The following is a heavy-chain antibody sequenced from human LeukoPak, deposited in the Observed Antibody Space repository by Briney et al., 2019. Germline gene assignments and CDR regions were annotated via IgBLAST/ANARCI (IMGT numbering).Heavy chain of an antibody. J-gene: IGHJ4*02. D-gene: IGHD3-22*01. CDR3: AREGLTYYYDSSGYSDEPLFDY. CDR1: GGTFSSYA. Sequence: GASVKVSCKASGGTFSSYAISWVRQAPGQGLEWMGGIIPIFGTANYAQKFQGRVMITTDESTSTAYMELSSLRSEDTAVYYCAREGLTYYYDSSGYSDEPLFDYWGQGTLVTVSS. CDR2: IIPIFGTA. V-gene: IGHV1-69*05.